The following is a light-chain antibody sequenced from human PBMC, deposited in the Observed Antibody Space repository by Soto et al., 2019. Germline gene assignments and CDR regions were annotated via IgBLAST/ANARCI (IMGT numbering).Light chain of an antibody. Sequence: VMTQSPATLSVSPGERATLSCRASQSLRSSLAWYQQKPGQAPRLLIYGTSIRATGVPDRFSGSGSATDFTLTISRLEPEDFAVYYCHQYGDSPQTFGQGTKVDIK. J-gene: IGKJ1*01. CDR3: HQYGDSPQT. CDR1: QSLRSS. V-gene: IGKV3-20*01. CDR2: GTS.